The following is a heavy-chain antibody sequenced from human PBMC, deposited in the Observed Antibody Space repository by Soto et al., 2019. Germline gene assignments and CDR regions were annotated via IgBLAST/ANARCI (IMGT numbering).Heavy chain of an antibody. CDR1: GASIKSHNYF. CDR2: IHSSGGT. D-gene: IGHD2-15*01. Sequence: SETLSLTCTVSGASIKSHNYFWGWIRQPPGKGLEFVGSIHSSGGTYYNPSLKSRVTVSVDLSNSHFSLSLKSLTATDTAVYYCGRLAEAATGHTDFDFWGQGTLVTASS. J-gene: IGHJ4*02. V-gene: IGHV4-39*02. CDR3: GRLAEAATGHTDFDF.